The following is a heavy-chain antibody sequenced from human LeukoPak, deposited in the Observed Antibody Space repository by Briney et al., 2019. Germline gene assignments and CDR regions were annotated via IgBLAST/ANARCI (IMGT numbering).Heavy chain of an antibody. CDR3: ATSGIGHYYFDY. Sequence: GGSLRLSCAASGFTFSTYGMTWVRQAPGKGLEWVPAISGSGGSTYHADSVKGRFTISRDNSKNTLYLQMNSLRAEDTAVYYCATSGIGHYYFDYWGQGTLVTVSS. V-gene: IGHV3-23*01. D-gene: IGHD3-10*01. CDR1: GFTFSTYG. J-gene: IGHJ4*02. CDR2: ISGSGGST.